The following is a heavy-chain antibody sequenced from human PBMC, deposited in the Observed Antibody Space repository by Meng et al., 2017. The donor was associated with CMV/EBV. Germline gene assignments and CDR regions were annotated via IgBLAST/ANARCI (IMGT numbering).Heavy chain of an antibody. Sequence: SSLKVACKTLGVTFTKYVISWVRQAPGQGLEWIGGIIPLLGTANYAQKFQGRVTITADKSTSTAYMELNSLRSEDTAVYYCARDLPIFGVVIHAFDLWGQGTMVTVSS. D-gene: IGHD3-3*01. CDR1: GVTFTKYV. V-gene: IGHV1-69*10. CDR3: ARDLPIFGVVIHAFDL. J-gene: IGHJ3*01. CDR2: IIPLLGTA.